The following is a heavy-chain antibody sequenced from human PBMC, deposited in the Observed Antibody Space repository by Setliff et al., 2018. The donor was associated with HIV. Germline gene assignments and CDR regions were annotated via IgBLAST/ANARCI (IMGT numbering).Heavy chain of an antibody. CDR2: IKEDGSEK. CDR3: ARQNILGDAGGTFDI. Sequence: GGSLRLSCAASGFTFSSYWMTWVRQAPGKGPECVANIKEDGSEKYYLGSVRGRFSISRDNAKNSVYLQMNSLRGEDTAVYYCARQNILGDAGGTFDIWGQGTMVTVSS. CDR1: GFTFSSYW. J-gene: IGHJ3*02. D-gene: IGHD3-10*01. V-gene: IGHV3-7*01.